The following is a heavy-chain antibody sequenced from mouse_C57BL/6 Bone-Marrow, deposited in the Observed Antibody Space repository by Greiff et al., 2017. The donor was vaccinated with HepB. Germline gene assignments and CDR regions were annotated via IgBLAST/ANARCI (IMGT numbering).Heavy chain of an antibody. D-gene: IGHD1-1*01. Sequence: VQLQQSGAELVKPGASVKLSCKASGYTFTEYTIHWVKQRSGQGLEWIGWVYPGSGSIKYNEKFKDKATLTADKSYSTVYMELSRLTSEVSAVYFCARHEDIYYDGSFFAYWGQGTLVTVSA. V-gene: IGHV1-62-2*01. CDR2: VYPGSGSI. CDR3: ARHEDIYYDGSFFAY. CDR1: GYTFTEYT. J-gene: IGHJ3*01.